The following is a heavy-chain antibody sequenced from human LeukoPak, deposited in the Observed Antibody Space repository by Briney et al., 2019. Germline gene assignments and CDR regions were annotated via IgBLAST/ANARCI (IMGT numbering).Heavy chain of an antibody. CDR1: GGSISSSSYY. CDR2: IYYSGST. V-gene: IGHV4-39*07. Sequence: SETLSLTCTVSGGSISSSSYYWGWIRQPPGKGLEWIGSIYYSGSTYYNPSLKSRVTISVDTSKNQFSLKLSSVTAADTAVYYCARAVRLRSSHIDYWGQGTLVTVSS. CDR3: ARAVRLRSSHIDY. J-gene: IGHJ4*02. D-gene: IGHD2-21*02.